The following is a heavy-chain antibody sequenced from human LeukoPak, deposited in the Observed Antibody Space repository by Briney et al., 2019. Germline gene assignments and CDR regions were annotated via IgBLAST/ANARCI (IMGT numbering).Heavy chain of an antibody. Sequence: SETPSLACTVSGGSISSYYWSWIRQPPGKGLEWIGYIYYSGSTNYNPSLKSRVTISVDTSKNQFSLKLSSVTAADTAVYYCARRDAGYYVFDYWGQGTLVTVSS. CDR1: GGSISSYY. J-gene: IGHJ4*02. V-gene: IGHV4-59*12. D-gene: IGHD1-26*01. CDR2: IYYSGST. CDR3: ARRDAGYYVFDY.